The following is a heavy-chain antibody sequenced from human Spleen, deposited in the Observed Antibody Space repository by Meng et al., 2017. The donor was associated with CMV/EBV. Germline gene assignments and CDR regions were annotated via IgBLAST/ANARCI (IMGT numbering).Heavy chain of an antibody. Sequence: QLQQSCPGLVNPSEPLSLICTVSGGSISSCYRSWIRQPAGKGLEWIGRIYTSGSTNYNPSLKSRVTMSVGTSKNQFSLKLSSVTAADTAVYYCARAAAAAGGLNFDYWGQGTLVTVSS. V-gene: IGHV4-4*07. CDR2: IYTSGST. J-gene: IGHJ4*02. CDR3: ARAAAAAGGLNFDY. D-gene: IGHD6-13*01. CDR1: GGSISSCY.